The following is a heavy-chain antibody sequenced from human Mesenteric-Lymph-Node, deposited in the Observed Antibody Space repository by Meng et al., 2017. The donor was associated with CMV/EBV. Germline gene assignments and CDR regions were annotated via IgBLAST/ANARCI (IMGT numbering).Heavy chain of an antibody. CDR2: IRGDGTSP. J-gene: IGHJ6*02. CDR1: GFAFSDYA. CDR3: ARDWDRSGWYYYFYGMDV. V-gene: IGHV3-64*02. Sequence: GESLKISCVASGFAFSDYAMHWVRQAPGKGLEYVSAIRGDGTSPYYADSVRGRFTISKDNSKNTLYLHMGSLRVEDMAEYYCARDWDRSGWYYYFYGMDVWGQGTTVTVSS. D-gene: IGHD6-19*01.